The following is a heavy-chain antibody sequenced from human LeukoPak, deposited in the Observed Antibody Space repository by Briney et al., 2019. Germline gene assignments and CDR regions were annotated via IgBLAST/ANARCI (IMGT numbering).Heavy chain of an antibody. CDR2: IIPIFGTA. Sequence: SVKVSCKASGGTFSSYAISWVRQAPGQGLEWMGGIIPIFGTANYAQKFQGRVTITADESTSTAYMELSSLRSEDTAVYYCARGGGYCSSTSRYAFDYWGQGTLVTVSS. CDR1: GGTFSSYA. CDR3: ARGGGYCSSTSRYAFDY. D-gene: IGHD2-2*01. V-gene: IGHV1-69*01. J-gene: IGHJ4*02.